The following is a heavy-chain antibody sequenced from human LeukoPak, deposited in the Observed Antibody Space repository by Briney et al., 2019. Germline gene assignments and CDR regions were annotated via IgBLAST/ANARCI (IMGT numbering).Heavy chain of an antibody. CDR1: GGSISSSSYY. V-gene: IGHV4-39*01. CDR3: ARVEAAAGHFFDY. J-gene: IGHJ4*02. CDR2: IYYSGST. D-gene: IGHD6-13*01. Sequence: SETLSLTCTVSGGSISSSSYYWGWIRQPPGKGLGWIGSIYYSGSTYYNPSLKSRVTISVDTSKNQFSLKLSSVTAADTAVYYCARVEAAAGHFFDYWGQGTLVTVSS.